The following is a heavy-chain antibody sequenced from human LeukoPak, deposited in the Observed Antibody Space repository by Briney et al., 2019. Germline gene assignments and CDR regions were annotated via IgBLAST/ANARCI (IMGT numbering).Heavy chain of an antibody. J-gene: IGHJ4*02. CDR1: GFTFSSYT. D-gene: IGHD2-2*01. CDR3: AKRGYCSSTSCPNNYYFDY. CDR2: ISGSGGST. V-gene: IGHV3-23*01. Sequence: GGSLRLSCAASGFTFSSYTISWVRQAPGKGLEWVSSISGSGGSTYYADSVKGRFTISRDNSKNTLYLQMNRLRTEDTAVYYCAKRGYCSSTSCPNNYYFDYWGQGTLVTVSS.